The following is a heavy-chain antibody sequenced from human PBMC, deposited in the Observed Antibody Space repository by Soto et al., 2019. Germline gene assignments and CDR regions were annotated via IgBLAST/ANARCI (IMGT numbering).Heavy chain of an antibody. V-gene: IGHV1-2*04. D-gene: IGHD3-9*01. Sequence: ASVKVSCKASGYTFTGYYMHWVRQAPGQGLEWMGWINPNSGGTNYAQKFQGWVTMTRDTSISTAYMELSRLRSDGTAVYYCARDGWTIFDGALAYWGQGTLVTVSS. J-gene: IGHJ4*02. CDR2: INPNSGGT. CDR3: ARDGWTIFDGALAY. CDR1: GYTFTGYY.